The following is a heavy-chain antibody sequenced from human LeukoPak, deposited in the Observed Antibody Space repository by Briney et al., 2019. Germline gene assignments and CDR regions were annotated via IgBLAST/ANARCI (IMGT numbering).Heavy chain of an antibody. J-gene: IGHJ6*03. CDR1: GGTFSSYA. D-gene: IGHD1-26*01. V-gene: IGHV1-69*05. Sequence: ASVKVSCKASGGTFSSYAISWVRQAPGQGLEWMGGIIPIFGTANYAQKFQGRVAITRNTSISTAYMELSSLRSEDTAVYYCARVRGSYYYYYYYMDVWGKGTTVTVSS. CDR3: ARVRGSYYYYYYYMDV. CDR2: IIPIFGTA.